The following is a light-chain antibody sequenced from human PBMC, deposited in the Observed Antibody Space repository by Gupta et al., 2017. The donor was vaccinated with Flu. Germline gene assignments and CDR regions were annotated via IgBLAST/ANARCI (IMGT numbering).Light chain of an antibody. Sequence: LSASVGDRVTITCRASRHISSWLAWYQQKPGRAPRLLIYRASTLESGVPSRFSGSGSGTEFTLTISSLHPDEFATYYCQQYISVSSYMYTFGPGTKLEIK. V-gene: IGKV1-5*03. CDR1: RHISSW. CDR2: RAS. CDR3: QQYISVSSYMYT. J-gene: IGKJ2*01.